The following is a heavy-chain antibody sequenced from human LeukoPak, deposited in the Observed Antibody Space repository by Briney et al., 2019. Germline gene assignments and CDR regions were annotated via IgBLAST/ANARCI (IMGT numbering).Heavy chain of an antibody. Sequence: GGSLRLSCAASGFTFSSYAMSWVRQAPGKGLEWVSAISGSGGSIGYADSVKGRFTISRDNAKNSLYLQMNSLRAEDTALYYCAKEKAAAEAFDIWGQGTMVTVSS. CDR3: AKEKAAAEAFDI. CDR2: ISGSGGSI. D-gene: IGHD6-13*01. J-gene: IGHJ3*02. V-gene: IGHV3-23*01. CDR1: GFTFSSYA.